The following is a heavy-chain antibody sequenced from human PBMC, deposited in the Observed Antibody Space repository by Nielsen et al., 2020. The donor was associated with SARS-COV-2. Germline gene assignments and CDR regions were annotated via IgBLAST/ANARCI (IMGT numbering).Heavy chain of an antibody. CDR2: IGVSGGGT. CDR1: GFSVSRYF. J-gene: IGHJ6*02. Sequence: GESLKISCAASGFSVSRYFMSWVRQAPGKGLEWVSTIGVSGGGTYYADSLKGRFTISRDNSKNRLYLQMNSLGADDTAIYYCTRRVAGGTMDVWGQGTTVTVSS. D-gene: IGHD6-19*01. V-gene: IGHV3-23*01. CDR3: TRRVAGGTMDV.